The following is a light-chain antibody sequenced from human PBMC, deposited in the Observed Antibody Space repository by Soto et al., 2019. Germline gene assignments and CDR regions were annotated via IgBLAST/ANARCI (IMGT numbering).Light chain of an antibody. V-gene: IGKV1-5*03. J-gene: IGKJ1*01. CDR2: KAS. Sequence: DIQMTQSPSTLSASVGDRVTITCRASQTITNWLAWYHQKPGKAPNLLIYKASSLASGVPSRFSGSGSETEFTLTISSLQPDDFATYYCQQFYSYPRTFGQGTRVEI. CDR1: QTITNW. CDR3: QQFYSYPRT.